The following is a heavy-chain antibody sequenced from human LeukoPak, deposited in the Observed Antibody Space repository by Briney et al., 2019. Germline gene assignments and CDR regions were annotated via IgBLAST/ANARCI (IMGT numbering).Heavy chain of an antibody. CDR3: TTVGDHGAFDI. J-gene: IGHJ3*02. V-gene: IGHV3-15*01. CDR2: IKSKTDGGTI. D-gene: IGHD1-14*01. CDR1: GFAFTNAW. Sequence: PGRSLRLSCAASGFAFTNAWMTWVRQAPGKGLEWVGRIKSKTDGGTIDYVAPVEGRFTISRDDSKNTPYLQMNSLKTEDTAVYYCTTVGDHGAFDIWGQGTVVTVSS.